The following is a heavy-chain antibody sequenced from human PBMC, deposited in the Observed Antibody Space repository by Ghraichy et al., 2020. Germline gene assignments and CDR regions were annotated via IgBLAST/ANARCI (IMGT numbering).Heavy chain of an antibody. J-gene: IGHJ4*02. Sequence: GGSLRLSCAASGFTFSSYAMSWVRQAPGKGLEWVSAISGSGGSTYYADSVKGRFTISRDNSKNTLYLQMNSLRAEDTAVYYCAKGSGYGRTLLSLGYFDSWGQGTLVTVSS. CDR3: AKGSGYGRTLLSLGYFDS. CDR1: GFTFSSYA. V-gene: IGHV3-23*01. CDR2: ISGSGGST. D-gene: IGHD5-12*01.